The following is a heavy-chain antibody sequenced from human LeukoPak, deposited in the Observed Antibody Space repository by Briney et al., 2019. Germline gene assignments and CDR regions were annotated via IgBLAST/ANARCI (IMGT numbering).Heavy chain of an antibody. CDR2: ISGGGGST. CDR3: AKGDLHLVPSYFAS. CDR1: GMKFSSYA. V-gene: IGHV3-23*01. Sequence: PGGSLRLSCAASGMKFSSYAMAWVRQAPGMGLEWVALISGGGGSTYYADSVTGRFTISRDNSKNTVSLQMNSLRAVDTAVYYCAKGDLHLVPSYFASWGQGTLVTVSS. J-gene: IGHJ4*02.